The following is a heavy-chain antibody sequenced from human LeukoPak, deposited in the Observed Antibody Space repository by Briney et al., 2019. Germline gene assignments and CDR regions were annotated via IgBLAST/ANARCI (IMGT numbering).Heavy chain of an antibody. Sequence: GGSLRLSCAASGFTFDDYAMHWVRQAPGKGLEWVSLISGGGGSTSYADSVKGRFTISRDNSKGSLYLQMNSLRTENTALYYCAKVLGSSSWYSLGYWGQGTLVTVSS. V-gene: IGHV3-43*02. CDR1: GFTFDDYA. J-gene: IGHJ4*02. CDR3: AKVLGSSSWYSLGY. CDR2: ISGGGGST. D-gene: IGHD6-13*01.